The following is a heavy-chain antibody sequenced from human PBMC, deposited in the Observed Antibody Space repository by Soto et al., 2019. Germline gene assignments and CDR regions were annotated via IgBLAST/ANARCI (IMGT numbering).Heavy chain of an antibody. CDR1: GFTFSSYS. J-gene: IGHJ6*02. D-gene: IGHD4-17*01. V-gene: IGHV3-48*02. CDR3: ARASDDYGDYKGMPQNPHPYYYYGMDV. CDR2: ISSSSSTI. Sequence: EVQLVESGGGLVQPGGSLRLSCAASGFTFSSYSMNWVRQAPGKGLEWVSYISSSSSTIYYADSVKGRFTISRDNAKNSLYLQMNSLRDEDTAVYYCARASDDYGDYKGMPQNPHPYYYYGMDVWGQGTTVTVSS.